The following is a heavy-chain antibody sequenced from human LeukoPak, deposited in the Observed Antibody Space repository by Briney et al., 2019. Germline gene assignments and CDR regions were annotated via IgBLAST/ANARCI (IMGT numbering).Heavy chain of an antibody. V-gene: IGHV4-31*03. J-gene: IGHJ4*02. D-gene: IGHD5-24*01. CDR3: ARGRWLQLHFDY. CDR1: GDSISSGGHY. CDR2: IYHSGST. Sequence: SLTLSLNCTVSGDSISSGGHYWSWIRQHPGRGLEWIGYIYHSGSTYYNPSLKSRVSISVDTSKNQFSLKLSSMTAADTAVYYCARGRWLQLHFDYWGQGTLVSVSS.